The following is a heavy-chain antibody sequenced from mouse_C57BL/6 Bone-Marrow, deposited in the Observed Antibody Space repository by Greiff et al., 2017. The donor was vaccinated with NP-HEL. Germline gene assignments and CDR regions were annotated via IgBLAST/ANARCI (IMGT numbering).Heavy chain of an antibody. CDR2: IDPNSGGT. CDR3: AKSVLRGGDY. J-gene: IGHJ2*01. Sequence: QVQLQQPGAELVKPGASVKLSCKASGYTFTSYWMHWVKQRPGRGLEWIGSIDPNSGGTNYNEKFKSKATLTVDTPSSTAYMPLSSLPSEDSAVFARAKSVLRGGDYWGQGTTITVSA. CDR1: GYTFTSYW. V-gene: IGHV1-72*01. D-gene: IGHD1-1*01.